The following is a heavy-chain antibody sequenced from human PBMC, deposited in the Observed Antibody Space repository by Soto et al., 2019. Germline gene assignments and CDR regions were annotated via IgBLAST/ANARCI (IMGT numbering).Heavy chain of an antibody. J-gene: IGHJ3*01. CDR1: GYTFTSYD. Sequence: ASVKVSCKASGYTFTSYDINWVRQATGQGLEWMGWMNPNSGNTGYAQNLQGRVTMTRNTCISTAYMELRSLRSEDTAVYYCARGFDVGAFDLGGQGTMVTVSS. CDR3: ARGFDVGAFDL. D-gene: IGHD3-10*01. CDR2: MNPNSGNT. V-gene: IGHV1-8*01.